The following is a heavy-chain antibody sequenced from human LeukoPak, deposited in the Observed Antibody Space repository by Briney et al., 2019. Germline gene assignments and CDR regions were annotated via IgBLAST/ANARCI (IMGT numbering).Heavy chain of an antibody. V-gene: IGHV3-66*01. D-gene: IGHD3-22*01. J-gene: IGHJ4*02. CDR3: ARGCYYERSGYCPFDY. CDR2: IYSGGST. Sequence: PGGSLRLSCAASGFTVSSNYMSWVRQAPGKGLEWVSVIYSGGSTYYADSVKGRFTISRDNSKNTLYLQMNSLRAEDTAVYYCARGCYYERSGYCPFDYWGPGTLVTVSS. CDR1: GFTVSSNY.